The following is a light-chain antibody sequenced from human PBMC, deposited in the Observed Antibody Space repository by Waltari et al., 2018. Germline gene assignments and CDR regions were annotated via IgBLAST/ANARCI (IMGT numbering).Light chain of an antibody. V-gene: IGLV3-21*04. CDR3: QVWDDSNNSGV. J-gene: IGLJ2*01. CDR1: SIESKS. CDR2: YDS. Sequence: SYVLTQTPSVSLAPGQTAIIPWGGDSIESKSVRWYQLQPGHAPSLVMFYDSDRPPGIPDRFSGSNSGNTATLTISRVEDDDEADYFCQVWDDSNNSGVFGGGTKLTVL.